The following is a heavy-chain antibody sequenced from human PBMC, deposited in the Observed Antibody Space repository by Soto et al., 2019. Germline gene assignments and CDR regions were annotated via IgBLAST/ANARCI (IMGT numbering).Heavy chain of an antibody. CDR2: IIPIFGTA. CDR1: GGTFSMYA. Sequence: NIWCEASGGTFSMYAISWVRQAPGQGLEWMGGIIPIFGTANYAQKFQGRVTITADESTSTAYMELSSLRSEDTAVYYCASPSIAAAGILFYGMDVWGHGPTFTIS. J-gene: IGHJ6*02. V-gene: IGHV1-69*01. D-gene: IGHD6-13*01. CDR3: ASPSIAAAGILFYGMDV.